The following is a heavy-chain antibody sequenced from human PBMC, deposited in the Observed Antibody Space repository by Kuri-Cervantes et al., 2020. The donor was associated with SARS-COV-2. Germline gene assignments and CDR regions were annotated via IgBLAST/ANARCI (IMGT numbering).Heavy chain of an antibody. CDR2: INPGGGST. Sequence: ASVKVSCKASGYTFTSYYMHWVRQAPGQGLEWMGIINPGGGSTSYAQKFQGRVTITGDTSTSTVYMELSSLRSEDTAVYYCAGESGGVCSCGSCSTNWFDPWGQGTLVTVSS. CDR3: AGESGGVCSCGSCSTNWFDP. CDR1: GYTFTSYY. J-gene: IGHJ5*02. V-gene: IGHV1-46*01. D-gene: IGHD2-15*01.